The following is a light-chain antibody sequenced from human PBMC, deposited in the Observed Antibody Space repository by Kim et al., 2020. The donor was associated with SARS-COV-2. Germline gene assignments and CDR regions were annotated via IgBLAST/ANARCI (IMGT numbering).Light chain of an antibody. J-gene: IGLJ1*01. Sequence: PRQSITISCTGTSIDVGGYNYVSWYQQHPGKAPKLVIYDVSNRPSGVSNRFSGSKSGNTASLTISGLQAEDEADYYCSSYTSSSTVFGTGTKVTVL. CDR3: SSYTSSSTV. CDR1: SIDVGGYNY. V-gene: IGLV2-14*03. CDR2: DVS.